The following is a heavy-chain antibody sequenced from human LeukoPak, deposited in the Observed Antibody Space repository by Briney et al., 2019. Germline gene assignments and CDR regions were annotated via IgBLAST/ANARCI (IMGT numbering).Heavy chain of an antibody. J-gene: IGHJ5*02. D-gene: IGHD6-19*01. CDR2: INPNSGGT. CDR1: GYTFIGYY. CDR3: AREDNTGLDNWFDP. V-gene: IGHV1-2*02. Sequence: GASVKVSCKASGYTFIGYYIHWVRQAPGQGLEWMGWINPNSGGTKYAQKFHGRVTMTRDTSISTAYMELSRLRGDDTAVYYCAREDNTGLDNWFDPWGQGTLVTVSS.